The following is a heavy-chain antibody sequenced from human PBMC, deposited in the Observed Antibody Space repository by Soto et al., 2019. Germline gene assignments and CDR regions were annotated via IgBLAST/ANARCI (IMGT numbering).Heavy chain of an antibody. CDR2: ITPIFGTA. CDR1: GGTFSSYA. Sequence: SVKVSCKASGGTFSSYAISWVRQAPGQGLEWMGGITPIFGTANYAQKFQGRVTITADESTSTAYMELSSLRSEDTAVYYCARALGAGTGTDRDAFDIWGQGTMVTVS. CDR3: ARALGAGTGTDRDAFDI. D-gene: IGHD6-13*01. J-gene: IGHJ3*02. V-gene: IGHV1-69*13.